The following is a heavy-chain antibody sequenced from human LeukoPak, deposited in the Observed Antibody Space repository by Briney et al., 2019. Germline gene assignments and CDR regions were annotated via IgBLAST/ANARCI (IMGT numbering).Heavy chain of an antibody. CDR2: IYYSGST. D-gene: IGHD3-10*01. CDR1: GGSISSHY. CDR3: ARSSHDAFDI. V-gene: IGHV4-59*11. J-gene: IGHJ3*02. Sequence: SETLSLTCTVSGGSISSHYWSWIRQPPGKGLEWIGYIYYSGSTNYNPSLKSRVTISVDTSKNQFSLKLSSVTAADTAVYYCARSSHDAFDIWGQGTMVTVSS.